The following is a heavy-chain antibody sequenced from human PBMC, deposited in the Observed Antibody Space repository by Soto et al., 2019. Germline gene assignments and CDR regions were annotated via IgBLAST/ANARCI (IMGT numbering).Heavy chain of an antibody. CDR1: GDIVFSNTAT. D-gene: IGHD1-26*01. CDR2: TYYRSQWHN. Sequence: SQTLSLTCAISGDIVFSNTATWNWIRQSPSRGLGWLGRTYYRSQWHNDYAESVKSRITINPDTSKNQFSLQLNSVTPEDTAVYYCARESGFLSEALDIWGRGTMVTVSS. J-gene: IGHJ3*02. V-gene: IGHV6-1*01. CDR3: ARESGFLSEALDI.